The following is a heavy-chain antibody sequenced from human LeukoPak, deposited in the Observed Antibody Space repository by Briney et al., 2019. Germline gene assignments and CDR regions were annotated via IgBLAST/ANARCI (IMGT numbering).Heavy chain of an antibody. D-gene: IGHD3-22*01. CDR3: AREGYYYDSSGYKYYFDY. CDR1: GSTFSTFD. Sequence: GGSLRLSCAASGSTFSTFDMHWVRQAAGKGLEWVSAIGTGGDTYYSDSVKGRFTISRENAKSSLYLQMNSLRAEDTAVYYCAREGYYYDSSGYKYYFDYWGQGTLVTVSS. CDR2: IGTGGDT. V-gene: IGHV3-13*01. J-gene: IGHJ4*02.